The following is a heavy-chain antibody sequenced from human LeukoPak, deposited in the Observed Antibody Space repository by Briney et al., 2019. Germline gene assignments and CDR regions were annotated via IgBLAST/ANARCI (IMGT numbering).Heavy chain of an antibody. CDR3: ARMTYYYGSGSLEY. CDR2: IYYSGST. CDR1: GGSISGYY. J-gene: IGHJ4*02. Sequence: SETLSLACTVSGGSISGYYWSWIRQPPGKGLEWIGYIYYSGSTNYNPSLKSRVTISVDTSKNQFSLKLSSVTAADTAVYYCARMTYYYGSGSLEYWGQGTLVTVSS. D-gene: IGHD3-10*01. V-gene: IGHV4-59*01.